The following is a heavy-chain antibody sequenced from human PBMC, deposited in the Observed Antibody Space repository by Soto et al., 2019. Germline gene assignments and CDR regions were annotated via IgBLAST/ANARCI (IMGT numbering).Heavy chain of an antibody. D-gene: IGHD3-16*02. CDR2: INHSGST. CDR3: ARGLTGYDYVWGSYRHLYYFDY. V-gene: IGHV4-34*01. J-gene: IGHJ4*02. CDR1: GGSFSGYY. Sequence: QVQLQQWGAGLLKPSETLSLTCAVYGGSFSGYYWSWIRQPPGKGLEWIGEINHSGSTNYNPSLKSRVTISVDTSKNQFSLQLSSVTAADTAVYYCARGLTGYDYVWGSYRHLYYFDYWGQGTLVTVSS.